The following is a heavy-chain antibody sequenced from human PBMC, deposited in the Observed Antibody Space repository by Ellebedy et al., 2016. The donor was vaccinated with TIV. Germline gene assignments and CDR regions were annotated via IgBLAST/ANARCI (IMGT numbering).Heavy chain of an antibody. V-gene: IGHV1-8*01. CDR3: ARRERYSSGRYDAFDI. J-gene: IGHJ3*02. CDR2: MNPNSGDT. CDR1: GYTFTSYD. D-gene: IGHD6-19*01. Sequence: ASVKVSXKASGYTFTSYDINWVRQATGQGLEWMGWMNPNSGDTGYAQKFQGRVLMTWDTSISTAYMELSSLTSEDTAVYYCARRERYSSGRYDAFDIWGQGTMVTVSS.